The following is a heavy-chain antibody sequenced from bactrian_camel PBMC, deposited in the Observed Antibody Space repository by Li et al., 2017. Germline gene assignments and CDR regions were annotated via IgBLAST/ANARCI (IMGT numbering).Heavy chain of an antibody. Sequence: VQLVESGGGSVQAGGSLRLSCTASHVGPTDDFLCMSWFRQTAGKQRERVATVDLYGNSNYADSVKGRFTISQDIAKRTIYLQMNSLKPEDTAMYYC. V-gene: IGHV3S55*01. CDR1: HVGPTDDFLC. CDR2: VDLYGNS.